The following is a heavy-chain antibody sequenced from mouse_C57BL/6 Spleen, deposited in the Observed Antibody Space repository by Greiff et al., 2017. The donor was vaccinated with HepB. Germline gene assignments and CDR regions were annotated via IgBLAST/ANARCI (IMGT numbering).Heavy chain of an antibody. Sequence: QVQLQQPGAELVKPGASVKLSCKASGYTFTSYWMHWVKQRPGQGLEWIGMIHPNSGSTNYNEKFKSKATLTVDKSSSTAYMQLSSLTSEDSAVYYCAREANWDEGFAYWGQGTLVTVSA. CDR1: GYTFTSYW. CDR3: AREANWDEGFAY. J-gene: IGHJ3*01. CDR2: IHPNSGST. D-gene: IGHD4-1*01. V-gene: IGHV1-64*01.